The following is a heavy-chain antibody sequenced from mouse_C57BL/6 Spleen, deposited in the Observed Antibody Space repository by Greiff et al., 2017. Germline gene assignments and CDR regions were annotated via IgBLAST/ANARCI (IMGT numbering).Heavy chain of an antibody. V-gene: IGHV1-50*01. CDR3: ARLALYYAMDY. CDR2: IDPSDSYT. J-gene: IGHJ4*01. Sequence: VQLQQPGAELVKPGASVKLSCKASGYTFTSYWMQWVKQRPGQGLEWIGEIDPSDSYTNYNQKFKGKATLTVDTSSSTAYMQLSSLTSEDSAVYYCARLALYYAMDYWGQGTSVTVSS. CDR1: GYTFTSYW.